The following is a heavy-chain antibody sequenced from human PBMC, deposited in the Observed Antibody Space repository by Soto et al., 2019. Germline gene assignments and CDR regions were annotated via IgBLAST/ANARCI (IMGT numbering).Heavy chain of an antibody. J-gene: IGHJ4*02. CDR1: GGSFSGFY. V-gene: IGHV4-34*01. D-gene: IGHD3-22*01. Sequence: SETLSLTCAVYGGSFSGFYWTWFRQPPGKGLEWIGEINHGENTDYSPSLRSRVTISVDTSKNQFSLRLSSVTAADTAVYYCARLVFDTSGFPLHFDYWGQGAPVTVS. CDR2: INHGENT. CDR3: ARLVFDTSGFPLHFDY.